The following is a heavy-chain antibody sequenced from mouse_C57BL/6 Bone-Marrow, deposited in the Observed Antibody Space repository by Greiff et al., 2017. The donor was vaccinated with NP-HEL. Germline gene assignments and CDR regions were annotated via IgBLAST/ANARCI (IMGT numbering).Heavy chain of an antibody. J-gene: IGHJ2*01. CDR1: GFTFSSYG. V-gene: IGHV5-6*01. Sequence: EVKLVESGGDSVKPGGSLKLSCAASGFTFSSYGMSWVRQTPDKRLEWVATISSGGSYTYYPDSVKGRFTISRDNAKNTLYLQMSSLKSEDTAMYYCARHSNYYFDYWGQGTTLTVSS. CDR3: ARHSNYYFDY. CDR2: ISSGGSYT. D-gene: IGHD2-5*01.